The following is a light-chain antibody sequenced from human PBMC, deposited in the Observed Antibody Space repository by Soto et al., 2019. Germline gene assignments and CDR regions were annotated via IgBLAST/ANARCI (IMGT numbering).Light chain of an antibody. V-gene: IGLV1-40*01. CDR1: SSNIGAGYD. CDR3: QCYDSRLSGWV. Sequence: QSVLTQPPSVSGAPGQRVTISCTGSSSNIGAGYDVHWYQQLPGTAPKLLIYGNSNRPSGVPDRFSGAKSGTSASLAITGRPAEDGADYYCQCYDSRLSGWVFGGRTKFTDL. CDR2: GNS. J-gene: IGLJ3*02.